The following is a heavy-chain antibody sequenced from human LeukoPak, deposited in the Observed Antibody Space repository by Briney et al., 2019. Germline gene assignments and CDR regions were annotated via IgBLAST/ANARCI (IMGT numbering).Heavy chain of an antibody. CDR1: GGSFSGYY. J-gene: IGHJ4*02. V-gene: IGHV4-34*01. CDR3: ARFPPPDPTQKGDD. CDR2: INHSGST. Sequence: SETLSLTCAVYGGSFSGYYWSWIRQPPGKGLEWIGEINHSGSTNYNPYLKSRLTMSVDTSKNQFSLKLSSVTAADTAVYYCARFPPPDPTQKGDDWGQGTLVTVSS.